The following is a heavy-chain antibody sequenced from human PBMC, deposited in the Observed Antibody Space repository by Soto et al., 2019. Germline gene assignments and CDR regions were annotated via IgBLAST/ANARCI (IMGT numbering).Heavy chain of an antibody. CDR3: ARRTQEYGDSVLDAFDI. D-gene: IGHD4-17*01. CDR1: GGSTSSYY. CDR2: IYYSGST. J-gene: IGHJ3*02. V-gene: IGHV4-59*08. Sequence: SETLSLTCTVSGGSTSSYYWSWIRQPPGKGLEWIGCIYYSGSTNYNPSLKSRVTISVDPSKDQFSLRLSSVTAADTAVYYCARRTQEYGDSVLDAFDIWGQGTMVTVSS.